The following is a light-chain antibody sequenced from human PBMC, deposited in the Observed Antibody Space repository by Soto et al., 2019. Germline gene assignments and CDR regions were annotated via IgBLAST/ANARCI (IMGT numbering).Light chain of an antibody. Sequence: NLLAPSPSTLSLSPGERAPLSCRASQSVSSNYLAWYQQKPGQAPRLLMYDASSRATGIPDRFSGSGSGTDFTLTISRLEPEDFAVYYCQQYSSSRTFGQGTKVDIK. CDR3: QQYSSSRT. CDR1: QSVSSNY. J-gene: IGKJ1*01. V-gene: IGKV3-20*01. CDR2: DAS.